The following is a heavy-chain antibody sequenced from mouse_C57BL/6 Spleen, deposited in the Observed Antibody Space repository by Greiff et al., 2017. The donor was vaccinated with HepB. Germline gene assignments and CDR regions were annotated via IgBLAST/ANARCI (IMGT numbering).Heavy chain of an antibody. Sequence: DVMLVESGGDLVKPGGSLKLSCAASGFTFSSYGMSWVRQTPDKRLEWVATISSGGSYTYYPDSVKGRVTISRDNAKNTLYLQMSSLKSEDTAMYYCARHQANWDLAYWGQGTLVTVSA. J-gene: IGHJ3*01. CDR2: ISSGGSYT. D-gene: IGHD4-1*01. V-gene: IGHV5-6*02. CDR3: ARHQANWDLAY. CDR1: GFTFSSYG.